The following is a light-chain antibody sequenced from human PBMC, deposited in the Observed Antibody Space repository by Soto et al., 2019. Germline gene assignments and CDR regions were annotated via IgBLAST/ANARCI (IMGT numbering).Light chain of an antibody. CDR2: GAS. J-gene: IGKJ4*01. CDR1: QSVSSSY. CDR3: QQYGGSSTLT. V-gene: IGKV3-20*01. Sequence: EIVLTQSPGTLSLSPGERATISCRASQSVSSSYVACYQQKPCQAPRLLIYGASTRATGIPDRFSGSRSGTDFNLNISRREPEDVAVYYCQQYGGSSTLTFGGGTKVEI.